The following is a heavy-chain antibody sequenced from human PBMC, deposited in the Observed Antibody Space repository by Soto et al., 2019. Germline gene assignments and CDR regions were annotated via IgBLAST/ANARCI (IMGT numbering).Heavy chain of an antibody. D-gene: IGHD2-2*01. CDR3: ADLSRYCTSSNCD. V-gene: IGHV3-30-3*01. J-gene: IGHJ4*02. CDR2: ISYDGSNK. Sequence: PGGSLRLSCAASGFTFSSYAMHWVRQAPGKGLEWVAVISYDGSNKYYADSVKGRFTISRDNSKNTLYLQMNSLRAEDTAVYYCADLSRYCTSSNCDWGQGTLVTVSS. CDR1: GFTFSSYA.